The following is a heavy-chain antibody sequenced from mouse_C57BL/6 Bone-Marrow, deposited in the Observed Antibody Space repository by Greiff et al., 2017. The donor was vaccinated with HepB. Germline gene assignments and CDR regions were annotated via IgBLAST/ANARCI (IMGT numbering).Heavy chain of an antibody. V-gene: IGHV5-4*03. D-gene: IGHD1-1*01. CDR2: ISDGGSYT. Sequence: EVKVVESGGGLVKPGGSLKLSCAASGFTFSSYAMSWVRQTPEKRLEWVATISDGGSYTYYPDNVKGRFTISRDNAKHNLYLHMSHLKSEDTAMYYCARGGLFITTVVAPYFDYWGQGTTLTVSS. CDR3: ARGGLFITTVVAPYFDY. J-gene: IGHJ2*01. CDR1: GFTFSSYA.